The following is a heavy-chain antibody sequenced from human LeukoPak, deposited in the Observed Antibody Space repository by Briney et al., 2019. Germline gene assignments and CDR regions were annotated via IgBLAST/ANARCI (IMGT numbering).Heavy chain of an antibody. D-gene: IGHD2/OR15-2a*01. CDR1: GGSFSDYY. V-gene: IGHV4-34*01. CDR3: ARGERMKGGPACSYGLDV. Sequence: SETLSLTCAVYGGSFSDYYWNWIRQPPGKGLEWIGEINHSGSTDYNPSLKSRVTISVGTSKHQFSLKLTSVTAADTAVYYCARGERMKGGPACSYGLDVWGQGTTVTVSS. J-gene: IGHJ6*02. CDR2: INHSGST.